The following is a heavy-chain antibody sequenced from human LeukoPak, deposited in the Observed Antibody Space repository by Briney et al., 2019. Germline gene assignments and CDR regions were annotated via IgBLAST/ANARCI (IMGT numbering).Heavy chain of an antibody. Sequence: GGSLRLSCTASGFTVSTNYMSWVRQAPGKGLEWVGRIKSKTDGGTTDYAAPVKGRFTISRDDSKNTLYLQMNSLKTEDTAVYYCTTGHHYGSGSYYSPFDYWGQGTLVTVSS. D-gene: IGHD3-10*01. V-gene: IGHV3-15*01. CDR2: IKSKTDGGTT. CDR1: GFTVSTNY. J-gene: IGHJ4*02. CDR3: TTGHHYGSGSYYSPFDY.